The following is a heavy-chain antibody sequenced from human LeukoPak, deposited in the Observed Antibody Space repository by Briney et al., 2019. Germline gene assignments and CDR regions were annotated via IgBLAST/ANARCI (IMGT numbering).Heavy chain of an antibody. D-gene: IGHD6-19*01. CDR2: IYYSGST. Sequence: PSETLSLTCTVSGGSISSYYWSWIRQPPGKGLEWIGSIYYSGSTYYNPSLKSRVTISVDTSKNQFSLKLTSVTAADTAVFYCVRGDYSSGWHLDYWGQGTLVTVSS. V-gene: IGHV4-39*07. CDR1: GGSISSYY. CDR3: VRGDYSSGWHLDY. J-gene: IGHJ4*02.